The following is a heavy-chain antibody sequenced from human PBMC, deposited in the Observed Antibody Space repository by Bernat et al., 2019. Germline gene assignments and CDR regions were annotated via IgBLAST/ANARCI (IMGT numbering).Heavy chain of an antibody. CDR3: VRDPNRRLDY. CDR2: INIDGTTT. CDR1: GFTFRDYL. Sequence: EVQLAESGGGLVQPGGSLRLSCAASGFTFRDYLMDWVRQAPGKGPVWVSRINIDGTTTNYADSVKGRFTMSRDNAKNTVYLQMNSLRAEDTAVYYCVRDPNRRLDYWGQGTQVTVSP. D-gene: IGHD2-21*02. V-gene: IGHV3-74*01. J-gene: IGHJ4*02.